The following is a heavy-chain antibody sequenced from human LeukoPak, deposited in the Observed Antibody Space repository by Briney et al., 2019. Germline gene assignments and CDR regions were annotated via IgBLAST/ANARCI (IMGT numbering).Heavy chain of an antibody. J-gene: IGHJ4*02. Sequence: GGSLRLSCATSGFTFSSYWMNWVRQAPGKGLEWVANIEQDGSEKSYVDSVKGRFTISRDNAKNSLYLQMSSLRAEDTAVYYCAGGRGWSSDYWGQGTLVTVSS. CDR1: GFTFSSYW. D-gene: IGHD6-19*01. CDR3: AGGRGWSSDY. CDR2: IEQDGSEK. V-gene: IGHV3-7*03.